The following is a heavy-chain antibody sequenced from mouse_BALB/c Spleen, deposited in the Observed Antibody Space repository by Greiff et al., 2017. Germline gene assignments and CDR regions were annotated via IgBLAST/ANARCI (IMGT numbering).Heavy chain of an antibody. CDR3: ARDGNYPFAY. CDR1: GYSFTGYF. D-gene: IGHD2-1*01. J-gene: IGHJ3*01. Sequence: EVKLMESGPELVKPGASVKISCKASGYSFTGYFMNWVMQSHGKSLEWIGRINPYNGDTFYNQKFKGKATLTVDKSSSTAHMELRSLASEDSAVYYCARDGNYPFAYWGQGTLVTVSA. V-gene: IGHV1-20*02. CDR2: INPYNGDT.